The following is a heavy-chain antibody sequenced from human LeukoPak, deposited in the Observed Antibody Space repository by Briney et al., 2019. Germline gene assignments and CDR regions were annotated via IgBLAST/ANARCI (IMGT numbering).Heavy chain of an antibody. J-gene: IGHJ3*02. V-gene: IGHV3-23*01. CDR3: AKTLTSFYSNGAFDI. D-gene: IGHD2-15*01. CDR1: GFTFSSYA. Sequence: PGGSLRLSCAASGFTFSSYAMSWVRQAPGKGLEWVSAISGSGGSTYYADSVKGQFTISRDNSKNTLYLQMNSLRAEDTAVYYCAKTLTSFYSNGAFDIWGQGTMVTVSS. CDR2: ISGSGGST.